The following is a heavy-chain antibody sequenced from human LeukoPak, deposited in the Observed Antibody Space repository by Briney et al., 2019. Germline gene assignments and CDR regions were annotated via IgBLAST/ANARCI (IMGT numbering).Heavy chain of an antibody. CDR3: ARVRSYGLKSYYYYYMDV. CDR2: IYTSGST. V-gene: IGHV4-4*07. D-gene: IGHD5-18*01. CDR1: GGSISSYY. Sequence: SETLSLTCTVSGGSISSYYWSWIRQPAGKGLEWIGRIYTSGSTNYNPSLKSRVTMSVDTSKNQFSLKLSSVTAADTAVYHRARVRSYGLKSYYYYYMDVWGKGTTVTVSS. J-gene: IGHJ6*03.